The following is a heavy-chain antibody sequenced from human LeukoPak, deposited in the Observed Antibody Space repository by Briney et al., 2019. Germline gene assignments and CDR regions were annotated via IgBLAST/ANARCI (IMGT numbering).Heavy chain of an antibody. CDR2: TYYSGST. J-gene: IGHJ4*02. V-gene: IGHV4-31*03. CDR3: AGRGASILWWSHYYFDY. Sequence: SETLSLTCTVSGGSISSGGYHWSWIRQHPGKGLEWIGYTYYSGSTYYNPSLKSRVTISVDTSKNQFSLKLSSVTAADTAVYYCAGRGASILWWSHYYFDYWGQGTLVTVSS. CDR1: GGSISSGGYH. D-gene: IGHD2-21*01.